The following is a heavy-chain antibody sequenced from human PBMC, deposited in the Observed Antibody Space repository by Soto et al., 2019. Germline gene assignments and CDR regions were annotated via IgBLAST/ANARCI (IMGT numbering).Heavy chain of an antibody. CDR1: GFTFSSYA. CDR3: AKGAYGDYDL. J-gene: IGHJ2*01. CDR2: ISASGAST. V-gene: IGHV3-23*01. Sequence: EVQLLESGGDLVQPGGSLRLSCAASGFTFSSYAMSWVRQAPGKGREWFSAISASGASTYYADSVKGRFTLSRDTSKNTLYMEMNSLRAEDTAGYYCAKGAYGDYDLWGRGTLVTVSS. D-gene: IGHD4-17*01.